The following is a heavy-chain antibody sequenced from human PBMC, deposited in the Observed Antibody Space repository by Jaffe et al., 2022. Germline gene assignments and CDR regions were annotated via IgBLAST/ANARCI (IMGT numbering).Heavy chain of an antibody. CDR3: ARNEYYYDSIGRAFDI. Sequence: QVQLVQSGAEVKKPGSSVKVSCKASGGTFSSYAISWVRQAPGQGLEWMGGIIPIFGTANYAQKFQGRVTITTDESTSTAYMELSSLRSEDTAVYYCARNEYYYDSIGRAFDIWGQGTMVTVSS. CDR2: IIPIFGTA. CDR1: GGTFSSYA. J-gene: IGHJ3*02. V-gene: IGHV1-69*05. D-gene: IGHD3-22*01.